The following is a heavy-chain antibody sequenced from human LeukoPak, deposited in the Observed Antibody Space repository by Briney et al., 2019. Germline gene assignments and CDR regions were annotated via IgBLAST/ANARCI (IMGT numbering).Heavy chain of an antibody. Sequence: PSETLSLTCTVSGGSISSGGYSWSWIRQPPGKGLEWIGYIYHSGSTYYNPSLKSRVTISVDRSKNQFSLKLSSVTAADTAVYYCARDNCSGGSCYYGAFDIWGQGTMVTVSS. D-gene: IGHD2-15*01. CDR1: GGSISSGGYS. CDR2: IYHSGST. V-gene: IGHV4-30-2*01. J-gene: IGHJ3*02. CDR3: ARDNCSGGSCYYGAFDI.